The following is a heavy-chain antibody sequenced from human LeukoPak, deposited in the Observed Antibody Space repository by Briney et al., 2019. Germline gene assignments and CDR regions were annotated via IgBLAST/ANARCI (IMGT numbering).Heavy chain of an antibody. D-gene: IGHD2-15*01. V-gene: IGHV3-23*01. J-gene: IGHJ3*02. CDR1: GFTFSSYA. CDR2: ISGSGGST. CDR3: AKGEYCSGGICRQTGAFDI. Sequence: RPGGSLRLSCAASGFTFSSYAMSWVRQTAGKGLVWVSAISGSGGSTYYADSVKGRFTISRDNSKNTLYLQMNSLRAEDTAVYYCAKGEYCSGGICRQTGAFDIWGQGTMVTVSS.